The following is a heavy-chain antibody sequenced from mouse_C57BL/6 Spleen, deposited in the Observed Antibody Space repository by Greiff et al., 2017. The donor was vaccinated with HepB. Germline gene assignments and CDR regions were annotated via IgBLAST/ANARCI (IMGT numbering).Heavy chain of an antibody. Sequence: EVQGVESGGGLVQPGGSLSLSCAASGFTFTDYYMSWVRQPPGKALEWLGFIRNKANGYTTEYSASVKGRFTISRDNFQSILYLQMNALRAEDSATYYCARITTVVGSMDYWGQGTSVTVSS. D-gene: IGHD1-1*01. CDR3: ARITTVVGSMDY. V-gene: IGHV7-3*01. CDR1: GFTFTDYY. J-gene: IGHJ4*01. CDR2: IRNKANGYTT.